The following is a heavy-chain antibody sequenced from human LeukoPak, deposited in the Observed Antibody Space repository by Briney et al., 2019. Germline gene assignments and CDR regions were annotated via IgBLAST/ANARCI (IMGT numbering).Heavy chain of an antibody. CDR1: GYTFTGYY. CDR2: INPNSGGT. Sequence: ASVKVSCKASGYTFTGYYMHWVRQAPGQGLEWMGWINPNSGGTNYAQKFQGRVTMTRDTSISTAYMELSRLRSDDTAVYYCARPPTGDSAADYWGQGTLVTVSS. CDR3: ARPPTGDSAADY. J-gene: IGHJ4*02. D-gene: IGHD6-25*01. V-gene: IGHV1-2*02.